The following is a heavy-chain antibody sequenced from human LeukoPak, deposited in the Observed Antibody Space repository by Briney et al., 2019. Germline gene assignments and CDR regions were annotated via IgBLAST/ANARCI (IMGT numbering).Heavy chain of an antibody. CDR2: IIPIFGTA. D-gene: IGHD3-10*01. CDR3: ARSPTGYFDY. V-gene: IGHV1-69*06. Sequence: SVKVSCKASGGTFSSYAISWVRQAPGQGLEWMGGIIPIFGTANYAQKFQGRVTMTEDTSTDTAYMELSSLRSEDTAVYYCARSPTGYFDYWGQGTLVTVSS. CDR1: GGTFSSYA. J-gene: IGHJ4*02.